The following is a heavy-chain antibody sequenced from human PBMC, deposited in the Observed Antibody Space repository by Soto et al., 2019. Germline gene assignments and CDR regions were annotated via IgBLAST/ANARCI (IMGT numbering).Heavy chain of an antibody. CDR2: IYHSGST. J-gene: IGHJ4*02. CDR1: GGSISISC. CDR3: ARHPMPHYGDQPNSYFDY. V-gene: IGHV4-59*08. Sequence: XXTLSLPCTVCGGSISISCCGWVLQPPGKGLEWICYIYHSGSTKYNPSLKSRVTISVDTSKNQFSLKLSSVTAADTAVYYCARHPMPHYGDQPNSYFDYSAQGTLVTVSS. D-gene: IGHD4-17*01.